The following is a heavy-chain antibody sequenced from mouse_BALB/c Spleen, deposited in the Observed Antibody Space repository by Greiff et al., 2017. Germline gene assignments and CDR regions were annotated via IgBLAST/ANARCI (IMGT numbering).Heavy chain of an antibody. CDR3: ARSAYYRSYWYFDV. CDR2: IDPSNSET. D-gene: IGHD2-14*01. V-gene: IGHV1S127*01. J-gene: IGHJ1*01. CDR1: GYTFTSYW. Sequence: VKLMESGPELVRPGASVKMSCKASGYTFTSYWMHWVKQRPGQGLEWIGMIDPSNSETRLNQKFKDKATLNVDKSSNTAYMQLSSLTSEDSAVYYCARSAYYRSYWYFDVWGAGTTVTVSS.